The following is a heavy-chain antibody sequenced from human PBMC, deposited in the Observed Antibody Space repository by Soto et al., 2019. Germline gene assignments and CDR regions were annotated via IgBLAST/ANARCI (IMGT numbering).Heavy chain of an antibody. CDR2: IYSDGST. CDR1: GFTVTSNY. Sequence: PGGSLRLSCAASGFTVTSNYMSWVRQAPGKGLEWVSLIYSDGSTYYADSVKGRFTISRDSANNTLYLQMNSLRAEDTALFYCARVLRESSYFYMDVWGKGTTVTVSS. D-gene: IGHD3-16*01. J-gene: IGHJ6*03. CDR3: ARVLRESSYFYMDV. V-gene: IGHV3-66*01.